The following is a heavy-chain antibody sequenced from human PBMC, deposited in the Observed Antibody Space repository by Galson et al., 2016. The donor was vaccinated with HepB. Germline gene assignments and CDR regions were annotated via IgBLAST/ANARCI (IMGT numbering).Heavy chain of an antibody. V-gene: IGHV3-74*01. J-gene: IGHJ2*01. CDR1: GFTFSSNW. D-gene: IGHD6-13*01. CDR2: ITYDASGT. CDR3: ARRGSKEKGYFDL. Sequence: SLRLSCAASGFTFSSNWMHWVRQAPGKGLMWVSRITYDASGTSYADSVKGRFTISRDNAKNTLYLQMNSLRAEDTAVYYCARRGSKEKGYFDLWGRGTLVTVSS.